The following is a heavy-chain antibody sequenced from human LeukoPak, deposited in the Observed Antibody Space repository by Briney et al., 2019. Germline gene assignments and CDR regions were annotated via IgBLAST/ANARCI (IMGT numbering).Heavy chain of an antibody. J-gene: IGHJ5*02. Sequence: SQTLSLTCTVSGGSISSGGYYWSWIRQHPGKGLEWIGYIYYSGSTYYNPSLKSRVTISVDTSKNQFSLKLSSVTAADTAVYYCARTPNSGSIPDWFDPWGQGTLVTVSS. V-gene: IGHV4-31*03. CDR2: IYYSGST. CDR3: ARTPNSGSIPDWFDP. CDR1: GGSISSGGYY. D-gene: IGHD1-26*01.